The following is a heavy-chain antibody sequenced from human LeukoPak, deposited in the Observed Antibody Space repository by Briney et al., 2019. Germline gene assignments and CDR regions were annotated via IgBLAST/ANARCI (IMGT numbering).Heavy chain of an antibody. CDR2: IYYSGST. Sequence: PETLSLTCTVSGGSISSYYWSWIRQPPGKGLEWIGYIYYSGSTNYNPSLKSRVTISVDTSKNQFSLKLSSVTAADTAVYYCARAGRAYYDFWSGYSTTGYGMDVWGQGTTVTVSS. J-gene: IGHJ6*02. V-gene: IGHV4-59*01. CDR1: GGSISSYY. CDR3: ARAGRAYYDFWSGYSTTGYGMDV. D-gene: IGHD3-3*01.